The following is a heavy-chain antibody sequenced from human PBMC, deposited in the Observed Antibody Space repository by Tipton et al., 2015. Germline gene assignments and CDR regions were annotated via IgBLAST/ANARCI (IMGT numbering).Heavy chain of an antibody. CDR1: GESFSKYY. V-gene: IGHV4-59*01. Sequence: SGESFSKYYWSWIRQSPGKGLEWIGSIYSIGSGYYNPSLKSGVTMSVDTSKNQFSLRLTSVTAADTAVYYCARVGGSSSPTAYLDYWGQGTLVTVSS. CDR3: ARVGGSSSPTAYLDY. CDR2: IYSIGSG. D-gene: IGHD6-6*01. J-gene: IGHJ4*02.